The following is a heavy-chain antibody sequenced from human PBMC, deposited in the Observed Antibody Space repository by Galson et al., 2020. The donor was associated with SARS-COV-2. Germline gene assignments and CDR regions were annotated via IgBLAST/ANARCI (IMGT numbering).Heavy chain of an antibody. CDR3: AAFRYTGFDPPVS. Sequence: GGSLRLSCAVSGLSFRNYWMHWVRLPPGKGLVWVSGIKNDGRTTFYADSVKGRFTISRDDAQNTLFLQMNSLRAEDTAVYYCAAFRYTGFDPPVSWGQGTLVTVSS. CDR1: GLSFRNYW. J-gene: IGHJ5*02. V-gene: IGHV3-74*01. D-gene: IGHD5-12*01. CDR2: IKNDGRTT.